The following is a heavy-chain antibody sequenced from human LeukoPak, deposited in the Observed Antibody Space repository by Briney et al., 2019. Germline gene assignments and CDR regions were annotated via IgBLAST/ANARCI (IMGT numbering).Heavy chain of an antibody. Sequence: GGSLRLSCAASGFTFSSYAMSWVRQAPGKGLEWVSYISSSGSTIYYADSVKGRFTISRDNAKNSLYLQMNSLRAEDTAVYYCARDIYGSGSYWGVYYYYGMDVWGQGTTVTVSS. J-gene: IGHJ6*02. V-gene: IGHV3-48*03. CDR3: ARDIYGSGSYWGVYYYYGMDV. CDR1: GFTFSSYA. CDR2: ISSSGSTI. D-gene: IGHD1-26*01.